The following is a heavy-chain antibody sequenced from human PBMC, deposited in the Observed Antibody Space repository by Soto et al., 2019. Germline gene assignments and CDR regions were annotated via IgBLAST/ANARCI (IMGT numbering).Heavy chain of an antibody. D-gene: IGHD2-21*02. CDR2: ISGSGGST. V-gene: IGHV3-23*01. Sequence: GGSPRLSCAASGFTFSSYAMSWVRQAPGKGLEWVSAISGSGGSTYYADSVKGRFTISRDNSKNTLYLQMNSLRAEDTAVYYCAKDGHIVVVTAKAFDYWGQGTLVTVSS. CDR1: GFTFSSYA. J-gene: IGHJ4*02. CDR3: AKDGHIVVVTAKAFDY.